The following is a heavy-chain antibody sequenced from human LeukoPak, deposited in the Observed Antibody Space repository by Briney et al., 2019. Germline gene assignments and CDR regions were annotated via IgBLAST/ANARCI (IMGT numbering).Heavy chain of an antibody. CDR2: LNPNSDAT. V-gene: IGHV1-2*02. Sequence: ASVKVSCKASGYTFTGNYIFWVRQAFGQGLEWMGWLNPNSDATDFAQKFQGRVTMTRDASINTAYMELSRLSSDDTAVYFCARGPNSGSLLGGYYYGMDVWGQGTTVTVSS. CDR3: ARGPNSGSLLGGYYYGMDV. J-gene: IGHJ6*02. D-gene: IGHD3-22*01. CDR1: GYTFTGNY.